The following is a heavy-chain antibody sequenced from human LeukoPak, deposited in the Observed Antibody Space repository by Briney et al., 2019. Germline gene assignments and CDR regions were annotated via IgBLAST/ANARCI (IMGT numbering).Heavy chain of an antibody. J-gene: IGHJ4*02. CDR3: ARAVGTSRNFFDY. CDR2: FYHSGST. Sequence: SETLSLTCTVSGYSISSGYYWGWIRQPPGKGLEWIGSFYHSGSTYYNPSLKSRVTISVDTSKNQFSLNLSSVTAADTAMYYCARAVGTSRNFFDYWGQGTLVSVSS. V-gene: IGHV4-38-2*02. CDR1: GYSISSGYY. D-gene: IGHD4-23*01.